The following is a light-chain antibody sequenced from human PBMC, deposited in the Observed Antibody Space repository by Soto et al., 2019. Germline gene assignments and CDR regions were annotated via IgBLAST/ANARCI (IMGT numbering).Light chain of an antibody. CDR1: SGDIGSYNY. CDR2: GVS. J-gene: IGLJ2*01. V-gene: IGLV2-14*03. CDR3: SSYTFSSTLVV. Sequence: QAVVTQPASVSGSPGQSITISCTGTSGDIGSYNYVSWYQQLPGKVPKLMIYGVSNRPSGVSNRFSGSKSGNTASLTISGLQAEDEADYYCSSYTFSSTLVVFGGGTKLTVL.